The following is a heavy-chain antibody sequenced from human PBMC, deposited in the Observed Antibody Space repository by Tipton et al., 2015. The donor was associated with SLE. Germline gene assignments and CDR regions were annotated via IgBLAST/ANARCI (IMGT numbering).Heavy chain of an antibody. CDR3: ATGYGDDDFYYYYYMDV. CDR1: GGSISSYY. V-gene: IGHV4-4*07. Sequence: TLSLTCTVSGGSISSYYWGWVRQSAGKGLEWIGRIYTRGSTNYNPPLKSRVTMSVDTSENQLSLKLNSMTAADTAVYYCATGYGDDDFYYYYYMDVWGKGITVTVSS. D-gene: IGHD4-17*01. CDR2: IYTRGST. J-gene: IGHJ6*03.